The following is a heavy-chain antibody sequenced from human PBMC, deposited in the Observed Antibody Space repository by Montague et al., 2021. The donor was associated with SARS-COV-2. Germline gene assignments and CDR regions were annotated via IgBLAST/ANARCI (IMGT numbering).Heavy chain of an antibody. D-gene: IGHD3-9*01. J-gene: IGHJ3*02. CDR3: ARGRPVQGSFRHFDSISSGALDI. V-gene: IGHV4-34*01. CDR1: RGSFSNYY. Sequence: SETLSLTCAVSRGSFSNYYWTWIRQSPGKGLEWIGEINQGGAPXXTPSXXXRVTISLDTSKKQISLNLNSVTVADTAVFFCARGRPVQGSFRHFDSISSGALDIWAQGSLLIVSS. CDR2: INQGGAP.